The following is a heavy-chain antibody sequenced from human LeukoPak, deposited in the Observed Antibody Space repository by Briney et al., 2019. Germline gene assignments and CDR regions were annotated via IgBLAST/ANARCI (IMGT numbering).Heavy chain of an antibody. D-gene: IGHD3-22*01. CDR2: MNPNSGNT. J-gene: IGHJ3*02. Sequence: ASVKVSCKASGYTFTSYGISWVRQAPGQGLEWMGWMNPNSGNTGYAQKFQGRVTITRNTSISTAYMELSSLRSEDTAVYYCARDRRYYYDSSGYYRPFDIWGQGTMVTVSS. CDR1: GYTFTSYG. V-gene: IGHV1-8*03. CDR3: ARDRRYYYDSSGYYRPFDI.